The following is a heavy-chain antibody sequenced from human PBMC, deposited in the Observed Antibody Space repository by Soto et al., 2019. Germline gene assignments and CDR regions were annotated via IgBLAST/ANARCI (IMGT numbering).Heavy chain of an antibody. CDR1: GGSFSSYT. Sequence: VELVESGAEVKKTGSSVKVSCKASGGSFSSYTISWVRQAPGQGLECMGRIVPMVGRTIYAQKFQGRVAISADKSTTTAYMDLSNLASEDTAMYYCALDSGSDVFDIWGQGTLVTVSS. J-gene: IGHJ3*02. CDR2: IVPMVGRT. CDR3: ALDSGSDVFDI. V-gene: IGHV1-69*09. D-gene: IGHD3-10*01.